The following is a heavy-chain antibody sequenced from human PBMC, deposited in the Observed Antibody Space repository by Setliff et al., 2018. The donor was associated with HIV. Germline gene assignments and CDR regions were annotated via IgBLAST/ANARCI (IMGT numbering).Heavy chain of an antibody. Sequence: PSETLSLTCTVSGGSTTSSTYYWGWIRQPPGRGLEWIGSVSYSGRTYYNPSLKSRVTISIDTSKNQFSLNLSSVTAADTAVYSCVRHNPTMVTGGYDIWGQGTKVTVSS. V-gene: IGHV4-39*01. CDR1: GGSTTSSTYY. J-gene: IGHJ3*02. CDR2: VSYSGRT. D-gene: IGHD2-21*02. CDR3: VRHNPTMVTGGYDI.